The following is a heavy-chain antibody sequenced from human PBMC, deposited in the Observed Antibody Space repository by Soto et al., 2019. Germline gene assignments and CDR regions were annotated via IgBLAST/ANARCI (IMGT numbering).Heavy chain of an antibody. V-gene: IGHV1-69*12. J-gene: IGHJ5*02. Sequence: QVQLVQSGAEVKKPGSSVKVSCKASGGTFSSYAISWVRQAPGQGLEWMGGIIPIFGTANYAQKFQGRVTITAAESTSTAYMELSSLSPEDTAVYYCARDPDKSRFPFDPWGQGTLVTVSS. CDR1: GGTFSSYA. CDR3: ARDPDKSRFPFDP. CDR2: IIPIFGTA.